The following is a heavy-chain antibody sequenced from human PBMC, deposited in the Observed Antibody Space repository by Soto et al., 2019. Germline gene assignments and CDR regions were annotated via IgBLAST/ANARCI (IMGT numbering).Heavy chain of an antibody. Sequence: SQTLSLTCAISGDSVSSNSAAWNWIRQSPSRGLEWLGRTYYRSKWYNDYAVSVKSRITINPATSKNQFSLQLNSVTPEDTAVYYCARDVVAEAGTLVVCLDPWGQGTPVTVCS. CDR3: ARDVVAEAGTLVVCLDP. D-gene: IGHD6-13*01. V-gene: IGHV6-1*01. J-gene: IGHJ5*02. CDR1: GDSVSSNSAA. CDR2: TYYRSKWYN.